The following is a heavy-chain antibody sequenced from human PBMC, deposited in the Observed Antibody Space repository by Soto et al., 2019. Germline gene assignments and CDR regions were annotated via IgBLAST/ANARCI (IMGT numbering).Heavy chain of an antibody. Sequence: SETLSLTCTVSGGSINSGDYYWSWIRQPPGKGLEWIGYIYYSGSTFYNPSLKSRVTVSVDTSKNQFSLKLSSVTAADTAVYYCAREGPQTFGGLVAPFDCWGQGTLVTVSS. V-gene: IGHV4-30-4*01. CDR3: AREGPQTFGGLVAPFDC. D-gene: IGHD3-16*02. CDR1: GGSINSGDYY. CDR2: IYYSGST. J-gene: IGHJ4*02.